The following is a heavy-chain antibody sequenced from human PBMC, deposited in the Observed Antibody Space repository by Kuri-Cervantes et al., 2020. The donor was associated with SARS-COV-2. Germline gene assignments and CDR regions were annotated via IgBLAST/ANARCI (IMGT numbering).Heavy chain of an antibody. V-gene: IGHV1-46*01. Sequence: ASVKVSCKASGYTFTSYFMHWVRQAPGQGLEWMGIINPSGGSTSYAQKFQGGVTISVDTSKNQFSLKLSSVTAADTAVYYCARDLREDAFDIWGQGTMVTVSS. J-gene: IGHJ3*02. CDR2: INPSGGST. CDR3: ARDLREDAFDI. CDR1: GYTFTSYF.